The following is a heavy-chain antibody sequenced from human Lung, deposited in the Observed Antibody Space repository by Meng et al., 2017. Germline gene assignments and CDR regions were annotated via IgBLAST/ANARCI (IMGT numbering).Heavy chain of an antibody. Sequence: QVQVVQSGAEVRNPGASGKVSCQTSGYTFIRHGITWVRQAPGQGLEWMGWISVHNGNTNYAEKFQGRVTMTTDTSTNTAYMELRSLTSDDTAVYYCARDLKPEGIATEYLDYWGQGTLVTVSS. CDR3: ARDLKPEGIATEYLDY. D-gene: IGHD6-13*01. CDR2: ISVHNGNT. CDR1: GYTFIRHG. J-gene: IGHJ4*02. V-gene: IGHV1-18*01.